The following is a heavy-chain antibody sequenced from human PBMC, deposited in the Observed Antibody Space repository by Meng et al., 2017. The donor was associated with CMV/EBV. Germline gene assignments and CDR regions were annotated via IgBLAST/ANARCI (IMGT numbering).Heavy chain of an antibody. V-gene: IGHV3-30-3*01. J-gene: IGHJ5*02. Sequence: FSSYAMHWVRQAPGKGLEWVAVISYDGSNKYYADSVKGRLTISRDNSKNTLYLQMNSLRAEDTAVYYCARAPSPYCSSTSSCDNWFDPWGQGTLVTVSS. CDR1: FSSYA. D-gene: IGHD2-2*01. CDR3: ARAPSPYCSSTSSCDNWFDP. CDR2: ISYDGSNK.